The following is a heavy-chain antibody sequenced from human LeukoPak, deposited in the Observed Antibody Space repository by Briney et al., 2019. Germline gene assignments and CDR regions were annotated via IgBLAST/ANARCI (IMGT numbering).Heavy chain of an antibody. CDR1: GFTFSSYS. CDR2: ISSSSSYI. CDR3: AKEMEMATTFDY. D-gene: IGHD5-24*01. J-gene: IGHJ4*02. V-gene: IGHV3-21*01. Sequence: KPGGSLRLSCAASGFTFSSYSMNWVRQAPGKGLEWVSSISSSSSYIYYADSVKGRFTISRDNAKNSLYLQMNSLRAEDTAVYYCAKEMEMATTFDYWGQGTLVTVSS.